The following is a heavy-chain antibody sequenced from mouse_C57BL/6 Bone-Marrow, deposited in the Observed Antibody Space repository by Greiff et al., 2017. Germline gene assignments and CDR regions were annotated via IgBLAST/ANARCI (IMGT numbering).Heavy chain of an antibody. CDR3: ARSGLRIPLAVDY. Sequence: QVQLQQPGTELVKPGASVKLSCKASGYTFTSYWMHWVKQRPGQGLEWIGNINPSNGGTNYNEKFKSKATLTVDKSSSTAYMQHSSLTSEDSAVYYCARSGLRIPLAVDYWGQGTSVTVSS. CDR2: INPSNGGT. J-gene: IGHJ4*01. CDR1: GYTFTSYW. V-gene: IGHV1-53*01. D-gene: IGHD1-1*01.